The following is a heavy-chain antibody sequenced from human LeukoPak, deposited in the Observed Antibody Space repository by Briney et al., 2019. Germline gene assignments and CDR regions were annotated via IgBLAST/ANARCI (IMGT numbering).Heavy chain of an antibody. CDR2: IIPIFGTA. CDR1: GGTFSSYA. CDR3: ARGPIAASGYYYYYMDV. D-gene: IGHD6-13*01. V-gene: IGHV1-69*05. J-gene: IGHJ6*03. Sequence: SVKVSCKPSGGTFSSYAIRWVRQAPGQGLEWMGGIIPIFGTANYAQKFQGRVTITTDESTSTAYMELSSLRSEDTAVYYCARGPIAASGYYYYYMDVWGKGTTVTVSS.